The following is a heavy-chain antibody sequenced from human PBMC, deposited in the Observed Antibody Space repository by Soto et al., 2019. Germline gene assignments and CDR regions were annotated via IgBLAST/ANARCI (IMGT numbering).Heavy chain of an antibody. D-gene: IGHD6-13*01. J-gene: IGHJ4*02. CDR1: GGTFSSYA. CDR2: IIPIFGTA. V-gene: IGHV1-69*06. Sequence: VASVKVSCKASGGTFSSYAISWVRQAPGQGLEWMGGIIPIFGTANYAQKFQGRVTITADKSTSTAYMELSSLRSEDTAVYYCALTSTYSSSHTADYWGQGTLVTVSS. CDR3: ALTSTYSSSHTADY.